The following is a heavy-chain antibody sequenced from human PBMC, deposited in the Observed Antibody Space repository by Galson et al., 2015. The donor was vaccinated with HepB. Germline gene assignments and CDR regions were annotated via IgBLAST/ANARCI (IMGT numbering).Heavy chain of an antibody. CDR3: ARGGHIVVVTSTRNFDPFNI. CDR1: GLNCNNYV. Sequence: SLRLSCAASGLNCNNYVMHWGRQAPGNGLEWVALISFDVNNKYYADSVKGRFTISRDNSRNTLYLHMSSVTTEDTAMYYCARGGHIVVVTSTRNFDPFNIWGQGTLVTVSS. CDR2: ISFDVNNK. J-gene: IGHJ3*02. V-gene: IGHV3-30-3*01. D-gene: IGHD2-21*02.